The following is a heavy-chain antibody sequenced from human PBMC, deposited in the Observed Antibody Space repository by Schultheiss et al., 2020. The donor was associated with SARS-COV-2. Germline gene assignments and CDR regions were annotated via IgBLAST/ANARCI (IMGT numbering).Heavy chain of an antibody. J-gene: IGHJ6*03. D-gene: IGHD6-19*01. CDR1: GGSISSSSYY. CDR3: ARLTGGIAVAGTDYMDV. CDR2: IYYSGST. Sequence: SQSLSLTCTVSGGSISSSSYYWGWIRQPPGKGLEWIGSIYYSGSTYYNPSLKSLVTISVDTSKNQFSLKLSSVTAADTAVYYCARLTGGIAVAGTDYMDVWGKGTTVTVSS. V-gene: IGHV4-39*07.